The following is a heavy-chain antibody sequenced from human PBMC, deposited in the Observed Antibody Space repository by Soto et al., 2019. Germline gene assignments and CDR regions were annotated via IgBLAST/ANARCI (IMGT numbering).Heavy chain of an antibody. Sequence: PGESLKISCAASGLTVSSSYMSWVRQAPGKGLQWVSVIYSAGSTYYANSVRGRFTISRDISTNMVYLQMSSLTDEDTAVYYCARAREQEYSSAIFFDIWGQGALVTVSS. J-gene: IGHJ4*02. D-gene: IGHD5-18*01. CDR1: GLTVSSSY. CDR3: ARAREQEYSSAIFFDI. CDR2: IYSAGST. V-gene: IGHV3-53*01.